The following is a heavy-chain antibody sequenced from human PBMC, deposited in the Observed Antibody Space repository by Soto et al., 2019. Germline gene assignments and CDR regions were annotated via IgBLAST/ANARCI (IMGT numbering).Heavy chain of an antibody. Sequence: QVQLQESGPGLVKPSETLSLTCTVSGAFSSTYYWSWIRQPPGKGLEWIGYMNNIGRTNYNPSLKRRVTIPLDPSKNQFSLKLSSVIAADTAVYYCARSFCRDAVRCNWFDPWGLGTLVTASS. D-gene: IGHD2-8*01. J-gene: IGHJ5*02. CDR3: ARSFCRDAVRCNWFDP. CDR2: MNNIGRT. V-gene: IGHV4-59*01. CDR1: GAFSSTYY.